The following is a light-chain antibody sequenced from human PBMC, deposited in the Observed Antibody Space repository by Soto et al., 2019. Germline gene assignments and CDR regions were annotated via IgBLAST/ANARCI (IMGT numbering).Light chain of an antibody. CDR2: DAS. CDR1: QNINNL. V-gene: IGKV1-5*01. Sequence: DIPMTQSPSTLSASVGDRVSITCRASQNINNLLAWYQQKPGKAPKLLMYDASTLKSGVPSKFSGSGFGTEFTLTISSLQPDDFAIYYCQQYHGYSSWTFGQGTRVDIK. J-gene: IGKJ1*01. CDR3: QQYHGYSSWT.